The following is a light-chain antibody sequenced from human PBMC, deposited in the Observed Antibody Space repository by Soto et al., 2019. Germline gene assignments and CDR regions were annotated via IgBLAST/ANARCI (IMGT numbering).Light chain of an antibody. CDR1: SSNIGTNT. V-gene: IGLV1-44*01. CDR3: ASWDVSLVV. Sequence: QSVLTQPPSASGTPGQRVTISCSGSSSNIGTNTVIWYQQLPGTAPKLLIYSDNQRPSGVPDRFSCSESGTSASLAISGLHSEDEADYYCASWDVSLVVFGGGTQLTVL. J-gene: IGLJ2*01. CDR2: SDN.